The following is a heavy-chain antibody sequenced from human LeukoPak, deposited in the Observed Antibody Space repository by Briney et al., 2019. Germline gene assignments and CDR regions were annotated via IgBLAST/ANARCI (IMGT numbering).Heavy chain of an antibody. CDR1: GYTFTSYG. J-gene: IGHJ6*04. CDR3: ARGRRPWDYYYYYGMDV. V-gene: IGHV1-18*04. D-gene: IGHD1-1*01. CDR2: ISAYNGNT. Sequence: GASVKVSCKASGYTFTSYGISWVRQGPGQGLAWMGWISAYNGNTNYAQKLQGRVTMTTDTSTSTAYMELRSLRSDDTAVYYCARGRRPWDYYYYYGMDVWGKGTTVTVSS.